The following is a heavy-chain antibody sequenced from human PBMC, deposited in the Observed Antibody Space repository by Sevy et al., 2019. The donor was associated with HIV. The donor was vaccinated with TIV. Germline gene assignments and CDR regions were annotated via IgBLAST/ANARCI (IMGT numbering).Heavy chain of an antibody. CDR2: ISTRSSAI. Sequence: GGSLRLSCAASGFTFSSFSMNWVRQAPGKGPEWISYISTRSSAIYYADSMKGRFTISRDNSKNSLYLQMNSLRAEDKAVYYCSRESASGTPGGVYYYYYNMDVWGQGTTVTVSS. V-gene: IGHV3-48*01. CDR1: GFTFSSFS. CDR3: SRESASGTPGGVYYYYYNMDV. D-gene: IGHD6-13*01. J-gene: IGHJ6*02.